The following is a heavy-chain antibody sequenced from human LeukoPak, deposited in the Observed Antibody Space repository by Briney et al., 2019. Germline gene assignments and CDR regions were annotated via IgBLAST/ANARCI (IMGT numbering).Heavy chain of an antibody. J-gene: IGHJ4*02. CDR3: ARPDDEGYGPDY. V-gene: IGHV1-2*02. D-gene: IGHD5-12*01. CDR2: INPNSGGT. CDR1: GYTFTGYY. Sequence: GASVKVSCKASGYTFTGYYMHWVRQAPGQGREWMGWINPNSGGTNYAQKFQGRVTMTRDTSISTAYMELSRLRSDDTAVYYCARPDDEGYGPDYWGQGTLVTVSS.